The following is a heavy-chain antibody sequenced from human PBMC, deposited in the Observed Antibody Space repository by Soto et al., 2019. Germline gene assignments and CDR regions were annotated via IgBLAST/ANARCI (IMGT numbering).Heavy chain of an antibody. CDR3: ARGVTIFGVVTHFDY. Sequence: SETLSLTCTVSGGSISSYYWSWIRQPAGKGLEWIGRIYTSGSTNYNPSLKSRVTMSVDTSKNQFSLKLSSVTAADTAVYYCARGVTIFGVVTHFDYWGQGPLVTVYS. V-gene: IGHV4-4*07. J-gene: IGHJ4*02. CDR1: GGSISSYY. CDR2: IYTSGST. D-gene: IGHD3-3*01.